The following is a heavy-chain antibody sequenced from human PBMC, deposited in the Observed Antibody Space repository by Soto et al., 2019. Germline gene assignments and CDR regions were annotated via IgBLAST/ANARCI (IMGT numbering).Heavy chain of an antibody. Sequence: ASVKVSCKASGYTFTSYGIHWVRQAPGQRLEWMGWSNAANGDTKYSPKFQGRVTITRDTSASTAYMELSSLRSEDTAVYYCVRRHVSATGIDWFDPWGQGTMVTVSS. J-gene: IGHJ5*02. CDR1: GYTFTSYG. CDR2: SNAANGDT. CDR3: VRRHVSATGIDWFDP. D-gene: IGHD6-13*01. V-gene: IGHV1-3*01.